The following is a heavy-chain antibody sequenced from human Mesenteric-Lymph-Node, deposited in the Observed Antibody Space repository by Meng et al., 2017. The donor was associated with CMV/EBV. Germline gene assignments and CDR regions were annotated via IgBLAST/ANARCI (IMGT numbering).Heavy chain of an antibody. CDR1: GFTFSTYG. D-gene: IGHD4-17*01. V-gene: IGHV3-23*01. CDR3: ARGSHGDYQAY. CDR2: VTGIGPNT. Sequence: GGSLRLSCAASGFTFSTYGLSWVRRAPGKGLEWVSHVTGIGPNTYYADSVKGRFTISRDSSKNTLYLQMNSLRAEDTAVYYCARGSHGDYQAYWGQGTLGTVSS. J-gene: IGHJ4*02.